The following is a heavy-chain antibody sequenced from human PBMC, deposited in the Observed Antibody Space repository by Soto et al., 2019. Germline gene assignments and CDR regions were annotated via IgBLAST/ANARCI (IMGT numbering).Heavy chain of an antibody. CDR2: INPRNGDT. CDR3: ARAKLARELGH. Sequence: QVQLVQSGAEVKKPGASVKVSCKSSGYTFTDYYLPWVRLAPGQGLEWMGWINPRNGDTTYAQNLQDRVTMTRDTAISTAYMELTNLRSDDTAVYYCARAKLARELGHWGQGTLVTVSS. D-gene: IGHD6-6*01. J-gene: IGHJ4*02. V-gene: IGHV1-2*02. CDR1: GYTFTDYY.